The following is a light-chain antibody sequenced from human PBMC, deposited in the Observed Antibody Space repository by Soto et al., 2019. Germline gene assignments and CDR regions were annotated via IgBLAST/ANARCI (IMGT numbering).Light chain of an antibody. V-gene: IGKV3-15*01. Sequence: EIVLTQSPDTLSLSPGERATLSCRASQSIRSERLAWYQQKPGQAPRLVIFDASNRATGIPARFSGSGSGTEFSLTISSLQSEDFAVYYCQQYINWPRTFGQGTKVDIK. CDR2: DAS. J-gene: IGKJ1*01. CDR1: QSIRSER. CDR3: QQYINWPRT.